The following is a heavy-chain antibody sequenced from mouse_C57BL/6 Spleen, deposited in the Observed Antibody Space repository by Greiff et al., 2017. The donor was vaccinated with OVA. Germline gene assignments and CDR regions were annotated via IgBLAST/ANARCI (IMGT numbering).Heavy chain of an antibody. V-gene: IGHV1-59*01. Sequence: QVQLQQPGAELVRPGPSVKLSCKASGYTFTSYWMHWVKQRPGQGLEWIGVIDPSDSYTNYNQKFKGKATLTVDTSSSTAYMQLSSLTSEDSAVYYCAGSTSLDYWGQGTTLTVSS. CDR2: IDPSDSYT. CDR1: GYTFTSYW. D-gene: IGHD5-5*01. CDR3: AGSTSLDY. J-gene: IGHJ2*01.